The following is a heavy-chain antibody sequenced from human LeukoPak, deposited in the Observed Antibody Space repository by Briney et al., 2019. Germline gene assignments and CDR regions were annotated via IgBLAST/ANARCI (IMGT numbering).Heavy chain of an antibody. CDR1: GFTFSSYA. Sequence: GGSLRLSCAASGFTFSSYAMSWVRQAPGKGLEWVSAISGSGGSTYYADSVKGRFTISRDNSKNTLYLQMNSLRAEDTAVYYCANRHEDYYYGMDVWGQGTTVTVSS. V-gene: IGHV3-23*01. J-gene: IGHJ6*02. CDR2: ISGSGGST. CDR3: ANRHEDYYYGMDV.